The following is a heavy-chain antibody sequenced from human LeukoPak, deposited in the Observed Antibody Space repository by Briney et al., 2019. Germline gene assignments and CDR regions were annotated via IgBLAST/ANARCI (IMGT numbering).Heavy chain of an antibody. J-gene: IGHJ3*02. V-gene: IGHV4-34*01. CDR2: INHSVST. Sequence: SETLSLTCAVYGGSLSGYYWSWIRHPPGKGLEWIGEINHSVSTNYNPSLKSRVTISVDTSKNQFSLKLSSVTAADTAVYYCARGRGIRGSAFDIWGQGTMVTVSS. CDR1: GGSLSGYY. CDR3: ARGRGIRGSAFDI. D-gene: IGHD3-10*01.